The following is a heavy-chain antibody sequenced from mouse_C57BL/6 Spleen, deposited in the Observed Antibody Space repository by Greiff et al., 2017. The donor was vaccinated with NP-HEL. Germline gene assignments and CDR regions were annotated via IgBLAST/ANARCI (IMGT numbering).Heavy chain of an antibody. J-gene: IGHJ4*01. CDR1: GYTFTSYT. CDR3: ARFDDYDEGPYYYAMDY. D-gene: IGHD2-4*01. V-gene: IGHV1-4*01. Sequence: QVQLQQSGAELARPGASVKMSCKASGYTFTSYTMHWVKQRPGQGLEWIGYINPSSGYTKYNQKFKDKATLTADKSSSTAYMQLSSLTSEDSAVYYCARFDDYDEGPYYYAMDYWGQGTSVTVSS. CDR2: INPSSGYT.